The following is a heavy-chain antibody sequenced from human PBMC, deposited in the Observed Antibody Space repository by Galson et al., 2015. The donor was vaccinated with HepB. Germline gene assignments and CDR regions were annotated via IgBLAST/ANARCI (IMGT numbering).Heavy chain of an antibody. D-gene: IGHD3-10*01. Sequence: AISGDSVSSNSAAWNWIRQSPSRGLEWLGRTYYRSKWYHDYAISVRSRITISPDTSKNQFSLQLNSVTPEDTAVYYCAASLGVPHYFDYWGQETLVTVSS. CDR2: TYYRSKWYH. V-gene: IGHV6-1*01. J-gene: IGHJ4*02. CDR3: AASLGVPHYFDY. CDR1: GDSVSSNSAA.